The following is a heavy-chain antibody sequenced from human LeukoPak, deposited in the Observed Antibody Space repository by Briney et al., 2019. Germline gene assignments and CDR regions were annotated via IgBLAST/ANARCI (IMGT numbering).Heavy chain of an antibody. V-gene: IGHV4-59*12. Sequence: SETLSLTCTVSGGSISTYYWSWIRQPPGKGLEWIGCMYSSGSTNYNPSLKSRVTMSVDTSKNQFSLKLSSVTAADTAVYYCARVSHSPPTLDIWGQGTMVTVSS. CDR1: GGSISTYY. D-gene: IGHD4-17*01. CDR2: MYSSGST. CDR3: ARVSHSPPTLDI. J-gene: IGHJ3*02.